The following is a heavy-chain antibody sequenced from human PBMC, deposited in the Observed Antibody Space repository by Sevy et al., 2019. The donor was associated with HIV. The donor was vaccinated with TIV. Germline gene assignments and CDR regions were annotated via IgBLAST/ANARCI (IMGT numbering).Heavy chain of an antibody. CDR3: ARIPGIAVAGTPAYYGMDV. CDR2: TYYRSKWYN. CDR1: GDSVSSNSAA. V-gene: IGHV6-1*01. D-gene: IGHD6-19*01. Sequence: SQSLSLTCAISGDSVSSNSAARNWIRQSPSRGLEWLGRTYYRSKWYNDYAVSVKSRITINPDTSKNQFSLQLNSVTPEDTAVYYCARIPGIAVAGTPAYYGMDVWGQGTTVTVSS. J-gene: IGHJ6*02.